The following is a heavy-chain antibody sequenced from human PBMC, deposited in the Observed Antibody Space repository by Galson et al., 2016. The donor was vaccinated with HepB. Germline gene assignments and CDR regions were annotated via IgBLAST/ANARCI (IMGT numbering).Heavy chain of an antibody. V-gene: IGHV3-7*04. CDR1: GFTFTTHT. CDR2: INQDGSEK. CDR3: ARAYQYTLDY. J-gene: IGHJ4*02. D-gene: IGHD1-1*01. Sequence: SLRLSCAASGFTFTTHTMTWVRQAPGKGLEWVANINQDGSEKHYLDSVRGRFTISRDNAKNSLYLQLNSLRAEYTAVCFGARAYQYTLDYWGQGTLVTVFS.